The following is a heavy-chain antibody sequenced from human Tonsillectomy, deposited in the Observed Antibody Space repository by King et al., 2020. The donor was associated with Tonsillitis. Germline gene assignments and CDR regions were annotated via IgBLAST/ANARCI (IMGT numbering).Heavy chain of an antibody. V-gene: IGHV1-69*12. CDR2: IIPIFGAT. CDR3: ARHTPYYLDTTDHAPFDY. CDR1: GGTFSNYA. D-gene: IGHD3-22*01. J-gene: IGHJ4*02. Sequence: QLVQSGAEVKKPGSSVKVSCKASGGTFSNYAINWVRQARGQGLEWMGGIIPIFGATNYAQKFQGRGTITADESTSTAYIELSSLRSEDTAVYYCARHTPYYLDTTDHAPFDYWGQGTLVTVPS.